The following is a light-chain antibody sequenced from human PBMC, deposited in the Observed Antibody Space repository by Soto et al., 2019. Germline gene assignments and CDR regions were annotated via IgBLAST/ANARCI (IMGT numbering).Light chain of an antibody. J-gene: IGKJ5*01. V-gene: IGKV3-11*01. CDR2: DAY. CDR3: QQRHMWPIT. Sequence: EVVLTQSPVPLSLSPGESATLSCRASQSFRGLLAWYQQKPSQAPRLLIYDAYNRATGIPPRFSGSGSGTDFTLTISSLEPEDSAVYYCQQRHMWPITFGQGTRLEIK. CDR1: QSFRGL.